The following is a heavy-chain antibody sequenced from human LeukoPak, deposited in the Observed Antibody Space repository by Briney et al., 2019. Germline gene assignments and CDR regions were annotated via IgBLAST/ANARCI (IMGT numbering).Heavy chain of an antibody. D-gene: IGHD3-3*01. CDR2: MNPNSGNT. J-gene: IGHJ6*02. Sequence: ASVKVSCKASGYTFTSYDINWVRQATGQGLEWMGWMNPNSGNTGYAQKFQGRVTMTRNTSISTAYMELSSLRSEDTAVYYCARGGWSGYYWSAYYGMDVWGQGTTVTVSS. CDR1: GYTFTSYD. V-gene: IGHV1-8*01. CDR3: ARGGWSGYYWSAYYGMDV.